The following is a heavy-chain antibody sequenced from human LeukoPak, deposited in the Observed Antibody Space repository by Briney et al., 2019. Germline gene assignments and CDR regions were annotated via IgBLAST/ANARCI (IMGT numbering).Heavy chain of an antibody. CDR2: ISYDGSNK. D-gene: IGHD6-19*01. CDR3: AKHGFSSGWPQVPSDH. Sequence: GGSLRLSCAASGFTFSSYAMHWVRQAPGKGLEWVAAISYDGSNKYYADSVKGRFTISRDNSKNTLYLQMIGLRAEDTAVYYCAKHGFSSGWPQVPSDHWGQGTLVTVSS. CDR1: GFTFSSYA. J-gene: IGHJ4*02. V-gene: IGHV3-30-3*01.